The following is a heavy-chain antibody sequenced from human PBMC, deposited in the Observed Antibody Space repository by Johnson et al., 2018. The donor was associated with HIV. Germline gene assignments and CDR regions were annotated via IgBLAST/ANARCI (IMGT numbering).Heavy chain of an antibody. CDR2: ISYDGSNK. J-gene: IGHJ3*02. Sequence: VQLVESGGGVVQPGRSLRLSCAASGFTFSSYGMHWVRQAPGKGLEWVAVISYDGSNKYYADSVKGRFTISRDNAKNSLYLQMNSLRADDTALYYCARVRAAAVSDAFDIWGQGTMVTVSS. CDR1: GFTFSSYG. V-gene: IGHV3-30*03. CDR3: ARVRAAAVSDAFDI. D-gene: IGHD6-13*01.